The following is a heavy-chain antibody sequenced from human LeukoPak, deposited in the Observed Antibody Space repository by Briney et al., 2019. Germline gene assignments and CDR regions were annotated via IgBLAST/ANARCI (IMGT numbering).Heavy chain of an antibody. J-gene: IGHJ6*03. D-gene: IGHD6-13*01. CDR2: IYSDNT. CDR1: GFTVSSNS. V-gene: IGHV3-53*01. Sequence: GGSLRLSCTVSGFTVSSNSMSWVRQAPGKGLEWVSFIYSDNTHYSDSVKGRFTISRDNSKNTLYLQMNSLRAEDTAVYYCAKAYSSSWYMGHYMDVWGKGTTVTISS. CDR3: AKAYSSSWYMGHYMDV.